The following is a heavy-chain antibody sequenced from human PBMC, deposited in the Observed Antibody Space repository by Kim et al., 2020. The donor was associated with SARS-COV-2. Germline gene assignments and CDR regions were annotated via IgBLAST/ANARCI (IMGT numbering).Heavy chain of an antibody. V-gene: IGHV3-15*01. Sequence: GGSLRLSCVGSGFTFTYAWMSWVRQAPGKGLEWVGRIKSEPDGATTDYAAPVKGRFTVSRADSKNTLYLQLSSLNTEDTAVYSCIWNDFGDYWGHGNLVT. CDR2: IKSEPDGATT. D-gene: IGHD1-1*01. CDR3: IWNDFGDY. CDR1: GFTFTYAW. J-gene: IGHJ4*01.